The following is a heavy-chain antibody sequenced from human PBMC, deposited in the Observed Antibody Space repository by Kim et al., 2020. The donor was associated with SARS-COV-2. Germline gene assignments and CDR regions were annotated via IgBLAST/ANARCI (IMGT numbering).Heavy chain of an antibody. CDR2: IWYVGSNK. CDR3: TRDYFGIITSGALDI. J-gene: IGHJ3*02. CDR1: GFTFSSYG. D-gene: IGHD3-10*01. V-gene: IGHV3-33*01. Sequence: GGSLRLSCAASGFTFSSYGMHWVRQAPGKGLEWVAVIWYVGSNKYYADSVKGRFTISRDNSKNTLHLQINSLRAEDTAVYYSTRDYFGIITSGALDICG.